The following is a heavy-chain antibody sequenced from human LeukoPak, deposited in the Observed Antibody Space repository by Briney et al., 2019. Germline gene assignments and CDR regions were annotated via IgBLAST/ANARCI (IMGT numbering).Heavy chain of an antibody. CDR1: GFTFSSYS. Sequence: PGGSLRLSCAASGFTFSSYSMNWVRQAPGKGLEWVSSISSSSSYIYYADSVKGRFTISRDNAKNSLYLQMNSLRAEGTAVYYCARVAYYYDSSGYYYSGYYYYGMDVWGQGTTVTVSS. CDR3: ARVAYYYDSSGYYYSGYYYYGMDV. J-gene: IGHJ6*02. V-gene: IGHV3-21*01. CDR2: ISSSSSYI. D-gene: IGHD3-22*01.